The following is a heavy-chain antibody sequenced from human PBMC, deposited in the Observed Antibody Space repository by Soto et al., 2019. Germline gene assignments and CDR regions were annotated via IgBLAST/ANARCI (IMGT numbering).Heavy chain of an antibody. Sequence: GGSLRLSCAASGFIFSDYYMIWIRQAPGKGPEWVSYIGSSGDNIYYADSVKGRFTISRDNAKGSLYLQMNSLRAEDTAVYHCARASASGRYASDFWGQGTMVTVSS. J-gene: IGHJ3*01. D-gene: IGHD3-10*01. CDR1: GFIFSDYY. CDR3: ARASASGRYASDF. V-gene: IGHV3-11*01. CDR2: IGSSGDNI.